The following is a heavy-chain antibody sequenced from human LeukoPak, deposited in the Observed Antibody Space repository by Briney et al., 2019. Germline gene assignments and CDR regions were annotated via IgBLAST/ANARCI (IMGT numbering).Heavy chain of an antibody. CDR3: ARGEMATMNGAFDI. V-gene: IGHV3-30-3*01. CDR1: GFTFSDAW. D-gene: IGHD5-24*01. CDR2: ISYDGSNK. Sequence: PGGSLRLSCAASGFTFSDAWMSWVRQAPGKGLEWVAVISYDGSNKYYADSVKGRFTISRDNSKNTLYLQMNSLRAEDTAVYYCARGEMATMNGAFDIWGQGTMVTVSS. J-gene: IGHJ3*02.